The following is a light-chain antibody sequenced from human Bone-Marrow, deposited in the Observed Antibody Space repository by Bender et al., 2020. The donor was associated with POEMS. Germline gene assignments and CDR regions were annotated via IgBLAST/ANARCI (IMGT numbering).Light chain of an antibody. V-gene: IGLV1-47*01. Sequence: QSVVSQPPSVSATPGQRVTISCSGSSSNVGNNYVCWYQQLPGTAPKLLIYKTFQRPSGVPERFSASKSGTSASLAIDGLRSEDEADYQCATWDDTLSGLVFGGGTKLTVL. CDR3: ATWDDTLSGLV. CDR1: SSNVGNNY. J-gene: IGLJ3*02. CDR2: KTF.